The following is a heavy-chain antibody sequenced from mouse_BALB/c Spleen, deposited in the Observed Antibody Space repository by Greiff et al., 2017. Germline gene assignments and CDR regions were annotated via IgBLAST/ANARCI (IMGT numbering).Heavy chain of an antibody. CDR3: TRGGNYPWFAY. CDR1: GYTFTSYY. J-gene: IGHJ3*01. CDR2: INPSNGGT. V-gene: IGHV1S81*02. Sequence: QVQLKQSGAELVKPGASVKLSCKASGYTFTSYYLYWVKQRPGQGLEWIGEINPSNGGTNFNEKFKSKATLTVDKSSSTAYMQLSSLTSEASAVCYCTRGGNYPWFAYWGQGTLVTVSA. D-gene: IGHD2-1*01.